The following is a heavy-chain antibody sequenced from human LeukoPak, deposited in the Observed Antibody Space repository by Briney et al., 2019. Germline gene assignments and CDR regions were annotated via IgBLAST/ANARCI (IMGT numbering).Heavy chain of an antibody. CDR2: ISGSGGST. Sequence: GGSLRLSCAASGFTFSSYAMSWVRQAPGKGLEWVSAISGSGGSTYYADSVRGRFTISRDSSKNTLFLHMNTLRAEDTAIYYCAKDRTVGASYWYFDLWGRGTLVTVSS. D-gene: IGHD1-26*01. J-gene: IGHJ2*01. CDR3: AKDRTVGASYWYFDL. V-gene: IGHV3-23*01. CDR1: GFTFSSYA.